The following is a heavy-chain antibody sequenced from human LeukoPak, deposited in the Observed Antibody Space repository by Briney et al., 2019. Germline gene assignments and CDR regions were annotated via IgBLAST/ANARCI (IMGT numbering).Heavy chain of an antibody. V-gene: IGHV3-21*01. CDR1: GFTLSSHS. D-gene: IGHD2-15*01. CDR3: ARALVGWSLDP. J-gene: IGHJ5*02. CDR2: ITTSSNYM. Sequence: GGSLRLSCAASGFTLSSHSMNWVRQAPGKGLEWVSSITTSSNYMYYADSVKGRFTISRDNAKNSLYLQMNSLRAEDTAIYYCARALVGWSLDPWGQGTLVTVSS.